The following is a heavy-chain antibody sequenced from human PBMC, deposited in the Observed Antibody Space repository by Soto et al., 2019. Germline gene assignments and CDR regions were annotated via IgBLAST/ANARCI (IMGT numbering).Heavy chain of an antibody. D-gene: IGHD4-4*01. Sequence: QVQLVQSGAEEKKPGASVKVSCKASGYTFTRYAMHWVRQAPGQRLEWMGWINAGYGHTKYSQNFQGRVTITRDTSASTVYMELNSLRSEATAVYYCARLKDFDYMGSWFAPWGQGTLVTVSS. CDR1: GYTFTRYA. J-gene: IGHJ5*02. V-gene: IGHV1-3*05. CDR3: ARLKDFDYMGSWFAP. CDR2: INAGYGHT.